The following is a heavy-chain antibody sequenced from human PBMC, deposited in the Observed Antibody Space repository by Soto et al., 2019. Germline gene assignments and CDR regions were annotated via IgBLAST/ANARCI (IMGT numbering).Heavy chain of an antibody. CDR1: GFTFNSYW. CDR2: ASREGSAT. J-gene: IGHJ4*02. CDR3: ARDLPTGTPPPYFDH. D-gene: IGHD1-1*01. Sequence: EVLLVESGGGLVQPGGSLRLSCAASGFTFNSYWMHWVRQVPGKGLEWVSRASREGSATSYADSVKGRFTISRDNAKNTLYLQMNSLRVEDTAVYYCARDLPTGTPPPYFDHWGQGTLVTVSS. V-gene: IGHV3-74*03.